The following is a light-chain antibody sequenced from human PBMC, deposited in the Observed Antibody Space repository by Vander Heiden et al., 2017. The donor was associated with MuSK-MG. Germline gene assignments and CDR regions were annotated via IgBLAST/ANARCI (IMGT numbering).Light chain of an antibody. Sequence: DIQMTQSPSTLSPSVGDRVIITCRASQTINHYLAWYQQKPGKVPDLLIYDASKLEYGVPSRFSGSGYGTEFTLTISSRQADDFASYYCQQYKSNSAWTFGQGTRVEI. CDR2: DAS. J-gene: IGKJ1*01. CDR1: QTINHY. V-gene: IGKV1-5*01. CDR3: QQYKSNSAWT.